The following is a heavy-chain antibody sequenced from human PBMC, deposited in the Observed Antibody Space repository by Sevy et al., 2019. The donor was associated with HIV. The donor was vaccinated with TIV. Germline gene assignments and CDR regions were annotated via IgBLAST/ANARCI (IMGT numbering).Heavy chain of an antibody. CDR3: ARRGIAAAGTGGFDF. Sequence: ASVKVSCKASGYTFTVNFLHWVRQGPGQGLEWMGRINPNTGATDYSQEFQGRVTMTRDTFISTAYMELRRLRSDDTALYYCARRGIAAAGTGGFDFWGQGTLLTVS. CDR2: INPNTGAT. J-gene: IGHJ4*02. V-gene: IGHV1-2*02. CDR1: GYTFTVNF. D-gene: IGHD6-13*01.